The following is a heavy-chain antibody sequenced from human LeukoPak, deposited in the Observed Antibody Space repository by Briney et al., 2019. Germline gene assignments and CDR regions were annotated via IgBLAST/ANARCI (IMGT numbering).Heavy chain of an antibody. Sequence: SETLSLTCTVSGGSISSGSYYWSWIRQPAGKGLEWIGRIYTSGSTNYNPSLKSRVTISVATSKNQFSLKLSSVTAADTAVYYCARASLYYYDSSGYYDYWGQGTLVTVSS. CDR3: ARASLYYYDSSGYYDY. D-gene: IGHD3-22*01. CDR2: IYTSGST. CDR1: GGSISSGSYY. V-gene: IGHV4-61*02. J-gene: IGHJ4*02.